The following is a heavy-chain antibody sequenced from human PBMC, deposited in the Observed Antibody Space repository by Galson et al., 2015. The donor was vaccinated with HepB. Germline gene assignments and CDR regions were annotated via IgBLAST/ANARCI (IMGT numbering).Heavy chain of an antibody. CDR2: INPSGGST. D-gene: IGHD3-22*01. CDR1: GYTFTSYY. CDR3: TREREDNSSGYYSLYYNYGMDV. V-gene: IGHV1-46*03. Sequence: SVKVSCKASGYTFTSYYMHWVRQAPGQGLEWMGIINPSGGSTSYAQKFQGRVTMTRDTSTSTVYMELSSLRSEDTAVYYCTREREDNSSGYYSLYYNYGMDVWGQGTTVTVSS. J-gene: IGHJ6*02.